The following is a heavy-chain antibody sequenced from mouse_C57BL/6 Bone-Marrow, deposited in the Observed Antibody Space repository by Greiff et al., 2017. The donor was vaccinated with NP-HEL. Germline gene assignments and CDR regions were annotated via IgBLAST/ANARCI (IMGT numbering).Heavy chain of an antibody. J-gene: IGHJ2*01. Sequence: QVQLKQPGAELVKPGASVKLSCKASGYTFTSYLMHWVKQRHGRGLEGIGRIDPNSGGTTYNEKLKSKATLTVDKPSSTAYMQLNSLTSEDSAVYYCARYYYGSSSFDYWGQGTTLTVSS. CDR3: ARYYYGSSSFDY. V-gene: IGHV1-72*01. D-gene: IGHD1-1*01. CDR1: GYTFTSYL. CDR2: IDPNSGGT.